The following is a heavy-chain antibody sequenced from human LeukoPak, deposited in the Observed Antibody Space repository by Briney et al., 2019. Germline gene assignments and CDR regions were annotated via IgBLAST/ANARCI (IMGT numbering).Heavy chain of an antibody. V-gene: IGHV4-61*02. D-gene: IGHD6-19*01. Sequence: PSQTLSLTCTVSGGSISSGSYYWSWIRQPAGKGLEWIGRIYTSGSTNYNPSLKSRVTISVDTSKNQFSLKLSSVTAADTAVYYCARVGAVARGYYYYYMDVWGKGTTVTVSS. CDR1: GGSISSGSYY. CDR3: ARVGAVARGYYYYYMDV. J-gene: IGHJ6*03. CDR2: IYTSGST.